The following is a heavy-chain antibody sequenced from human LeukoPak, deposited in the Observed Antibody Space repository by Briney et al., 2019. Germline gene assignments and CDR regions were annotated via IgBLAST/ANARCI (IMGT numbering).Heavy chain of an antibody. J-gene: IGHJ4*02. CDR2: TYSGGST. CDR1: ALSAGSKY. D-gene: IGHD5-12*01. CDR3: AGGPSGYHNT. Sequence: RRSLRLSCAASALSAGSKYITWVSQAQGKGMGWVSLTYSGGSTYYAGAVKGRITISRDNSKNTLYLQMNSRRAEVTAVYYCAGGPSGYHNTGGQGTLVTVSS. V-gene: IGHV3-66*01.